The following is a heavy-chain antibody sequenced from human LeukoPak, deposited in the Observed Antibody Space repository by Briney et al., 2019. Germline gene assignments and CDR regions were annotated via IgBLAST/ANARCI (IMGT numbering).Heavy chain of an antibody. CDR2: IKFDEIEK. Sequence: GGSLRLSCAASGFTFSSYWMSWVRQAPGKGLEWVANIKFDEIEKYHVDSVKGRFTISRDNAKNSLHLQMNSLRAEDTAVYYCARDTGALVTHFDYWGQGTLVTVSS. CDR1: GFTFSSYW. V-gene: IGHV3-7*03. CDR3: ARDTGALVTHFDY. D-gene: IGHD5-18*01. J-gene: IGHJ4*02.